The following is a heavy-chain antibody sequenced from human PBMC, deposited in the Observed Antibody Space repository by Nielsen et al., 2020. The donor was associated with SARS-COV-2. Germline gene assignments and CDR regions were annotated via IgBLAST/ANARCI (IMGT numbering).Heavy chain of an antibody. CDR1: GHTFTSYD. Sequence: ASVKVSCKASGHTFTSYDINWVRQATGQGLEWMGWMNPNSGNTGYAQKFQGRVTMTRNTSISTAYMELSSLRSEDTAVYYCARDVNMITFGGVMYYFDYWGQGTLVTVSS. CDR2: MNPNSGNT. V-gene: IGHV1-8*01. CDR3: ARDVNMITFGGVMYYFDY. D-gene: IGHD3-16*01. J-gene: IGHJ4*02.